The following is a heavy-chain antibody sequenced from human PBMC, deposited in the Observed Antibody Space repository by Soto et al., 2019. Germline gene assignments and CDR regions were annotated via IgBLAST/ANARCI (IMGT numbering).Heavy chain of an antibody. J-gene: IGHJ4*02. Sequence: EVQLVESGGGLVKPGGSLRLSCAASGFTFSNAWMSWVRQAPGKGLEWVGRIKSKTDGGTTDYAAPVKGRFTISRDDSKNTLYLQMNSLKTEDTAVYYCTTPVVVAATGKSKYWGQGTLVTVSS. V-gene: IGHV3-15*01. D-gene: IGHD2-15*01. CDR1: GFTFSNAW. CDR3: TTPVVVAATGKSKY. CDR2: IKSKTDGGTT.